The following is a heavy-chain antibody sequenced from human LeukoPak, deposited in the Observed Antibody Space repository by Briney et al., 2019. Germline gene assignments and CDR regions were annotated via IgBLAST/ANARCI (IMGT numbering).Heavy chain of an antibody. CDR2: ISSSSSYI. V-gene: IGHV3-21*01. CDR3: ARVGYCSGGSCHANWFDP. D-gene: IGHD2-15*01. J-gene: IGHJ5*02. Sequence: PGGSLRLSCAASGFTFSSYSMNWVHQAPGKGLEWVSSISSSSSYIYYADSVKGRFTISRDNAKNSLYLQMNSLRAEDTAVYYCARVGYCSGGSCHANWFDPWGQGTLVTVSS. CDR1: GFTFSSYS.